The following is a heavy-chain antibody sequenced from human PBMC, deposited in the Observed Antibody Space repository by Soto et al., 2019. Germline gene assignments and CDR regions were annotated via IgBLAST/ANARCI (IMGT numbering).Heavy chain of an antibody. CDR3: ARGHISYYDSSGYDAFDI. CDR2: IIPIFGTA. J-gene: IGHJ3*02. CDR1: GGTFSSYA. Sequence: QVQLVQSGAEVKKPGSSVKVSCKASGGTFSSYAISWVRQAPGQGLEWMGGIIPIFGTANYAQKFQGRVTMTADESTSPAYMELSSLRSEVTAVYSCARGHISYYDSSGYDAFDIGGQGTMVTVSS. D-gene: IGHD3-22*01. V-gene: IGHV1-69*01.